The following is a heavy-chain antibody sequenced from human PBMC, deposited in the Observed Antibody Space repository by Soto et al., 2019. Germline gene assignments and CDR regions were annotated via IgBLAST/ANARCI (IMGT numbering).Heavy chain of an antibody. J-gene: IGHJ4*02. CDR3: ARDQDDSSGYYAGLDY. CDR2: IWYDGSNK. Sequence: GGSLRLSCAASGFTFSSYGMHWVRQAPGKGLEWVAIIWYDGSNKYYADSVKGRFTISRDNSKNTLYLQMNSLRADDTAVYYCARDQDDSSGYYAGLDYWGQGTLVTVSS. V-gene: IGHV3-33*01. D-gene: IGHD3-22*01. CDR1: GFTFSSYG.